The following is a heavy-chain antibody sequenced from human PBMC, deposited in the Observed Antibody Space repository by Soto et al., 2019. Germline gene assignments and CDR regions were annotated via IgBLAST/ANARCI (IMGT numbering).Heavy chain of an antibody. V-gene: IGHV1-8*01. CDR1: GYTFTSYD. CDR3: ARGGGHGDYVSYYYYGMDV. CDR2: MNPNSGNT. Sequence: ASVKVSCKASGYTFTSYDINWVRQATGQGLEWMGWMNPNSGNTGYAQKFQGRVTMTRNTSISTAYMVLSSLRPEDTAVYYCARGGGHGDYVSYYYYGMDVWGQGTTVTVSS. D-gene: IGHD4-17*01. J-gene: IGHJ6*02.